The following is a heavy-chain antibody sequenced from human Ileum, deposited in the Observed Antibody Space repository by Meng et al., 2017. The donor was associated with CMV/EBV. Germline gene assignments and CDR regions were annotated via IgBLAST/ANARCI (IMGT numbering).Heavy chain of an antibody. CDR3: ARGYFCVVITPNWFDP. V-gene: IGHV4-30-4*08. Sequence: GSISSGDYYWSWIRQPPGKGLEWIGYIYYSGSTYYNPSLKSRVTISVDTSKSQFSLKLSSVTAADTAVYYCARGYFCVVITPNWFDPWGQGTLVTVSS. CDR1: GSISSGDYY. D-gene: IGHD3-3*01. J-gene: IGHJ5*02. CDR2: IYYSGST.